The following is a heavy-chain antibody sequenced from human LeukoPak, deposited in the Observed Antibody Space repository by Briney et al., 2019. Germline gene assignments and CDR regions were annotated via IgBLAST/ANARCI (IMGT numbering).Heavy chain of an antibody. CDR3: ATLAVAYYYYYGMDV. CDR2: ISAYNGNT. J-gene: IGHJ6*02. D-gene: IGHD6-19*01. CDR1: GYTFTTYG. Sequence: ASVKVSCKASGYTFTTYGISWVRQAPGQGLEWMGWISAYNGNTKYAQNLQGRVTMTTDISTNTVYMELSSLRSEDTAVYYCATLAVAYYYYYGMDVWGQGTTVTVSS. V-gene: IGHV1-18*01.